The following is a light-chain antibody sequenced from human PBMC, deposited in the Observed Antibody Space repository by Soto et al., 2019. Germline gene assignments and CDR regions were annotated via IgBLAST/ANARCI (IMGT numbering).Light chain of an antibody. CDR3: QQLKSYPRT. J-gene: IGKJ4*01. V-gene: IGKV1-5*01. CDR2: AAP. Sequence: DIQMTQSPSTLSASVGDRVTLTCRASQSISSWLAWYQQKPGKAPKFLIYAAPTLQSGAPSRFSGSGSGTEFALTTSSLQPEDSATYYCQQLKSYPRTFGGGTKVDIK. CDR1: QSISSW.